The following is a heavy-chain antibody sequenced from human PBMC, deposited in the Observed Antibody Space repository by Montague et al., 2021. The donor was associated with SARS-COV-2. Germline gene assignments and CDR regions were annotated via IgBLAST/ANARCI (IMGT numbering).Heavy chain of an antibody. Sequence: CAISGDSVSRNRVSWNWIRQSPSPGLEWLGRTYYRSKWSNEYALSVKSRITITPDTSKNQLSLQLTSVTPEDTAVYYCTSAVWGVQGYWGQGSLVTVSS. J-gene: IGHJ4*02. CDR3: TSAVWGVQGY. CDR2: TYYRSKWSN. D-gene: IGHD3-10*01. CDR1: GDSVSRNRVS. V-gene: IGHV6-1*01.